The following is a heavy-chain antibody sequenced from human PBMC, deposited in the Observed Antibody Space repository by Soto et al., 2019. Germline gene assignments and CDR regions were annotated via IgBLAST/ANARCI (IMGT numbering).Heavy chain of an antibody. V-gene: IGHV5-51*01. CDR2: IYPGDSDA. D-gene: IGHD3-22*01. CDR1: GYNFITFW. J-gene: IGHJ4*02. CDR3: ARNAGDSSGNYYFDY. Sequence: GESLKISCKGSGYNFITFWIAWVRQKPGKGLEWMGIIYPGDSDARYSPSFQGQVTISADKSISTAYLQWSNLNASDTAMYYCARNAGDSSGNYYFDYWAQGTQVTVS.